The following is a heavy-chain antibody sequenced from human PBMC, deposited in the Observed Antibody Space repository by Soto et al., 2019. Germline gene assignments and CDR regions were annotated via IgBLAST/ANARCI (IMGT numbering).Heavy chain of an antibody. D-gene: IGHD6-13*01. CDR1: GFTFSNAW. J-gene: IGHJ6*02. Sequence: EVQLVESGGGLVKPGGSLRLSCAASGFTFSNAWMNWVRQAPGKGLEWVGRIKSKTDGGTTDYAAPVKGRFTISRDDSKNTMYLQMNSLKAEDASVYYCTTDQAAGSNILPDGPYYYYGMDVWGPGTTVTVSS. V-gene: IGHV3-15*07. CDR2: IKSKTDGGTT. CDR3: TTDQAAGSNILPDGPYYYYGMDV.